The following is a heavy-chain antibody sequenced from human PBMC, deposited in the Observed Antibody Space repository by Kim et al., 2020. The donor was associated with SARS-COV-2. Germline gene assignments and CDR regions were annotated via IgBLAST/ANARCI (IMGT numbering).Heavy chain of an antibody. CDR1: GYSISSGYY. CDR2: IYHSGST. V-gene: IGHV4-38-2*02. Sequence: SETLSLTCTVSGYSISSGYYWGWIRQPPGKGLEWSGSIYHSGSTYYNPSLKSRVTISVDTSKNQFSLKLSSVTAADTAVYYCAREGYYYDSSGYFRFDPWGPGTLVTVSS. D-gene: IGHD3-22*01. CDR3: AREGYYYDSSGYFRFDP. J-gene: IGHJ5*02.